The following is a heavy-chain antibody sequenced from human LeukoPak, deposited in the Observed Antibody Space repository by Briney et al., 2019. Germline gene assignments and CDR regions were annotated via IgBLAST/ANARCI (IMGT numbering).Heavy chain of an antibody. J-gene: IGHJ6*02. CDR3: ARDHGTTVTTPRYYYYGMDV. Sequence: SGTLSLTCAVSGGSISSSNWWSWVRQPPGKGLEWIGEIYHSGSTNYNPSLKSRVTISVDKSKNQFSLKLSSVTAADTAVYYCARDHGTTVTTPRYYYYGMDVWGQGTTVTVSS. CDR1: GGSISSSNW. CDR2: IYHSGST. V-gene: IGHV4-4*02. D-gene: IGHD4-11*01.